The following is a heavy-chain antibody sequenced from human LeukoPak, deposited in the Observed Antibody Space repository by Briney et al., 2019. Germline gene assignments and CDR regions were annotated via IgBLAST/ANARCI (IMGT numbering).Heavy chain of an antibody. J-gene: IGHJ4*02. CDR3: ARGPFKRRLGYCSSTSCYAGVNYFDY. CDR2: INHSGST. D-gene: IGHD2-2*01. V-gene: IGHV4-34*01. CDR1: GGSFSGYH. Sequence: PSETLSLTCAVYGGSFSGYHWSWIRQPPGKGLEWIGEINHSGSTNYNPSLKSRVTISVDTSKNQFSLKLSSVTAADTAVYYCARGPFKRRLGYCSSTSCYAGVNYFDYWGQGTLVTVSS.